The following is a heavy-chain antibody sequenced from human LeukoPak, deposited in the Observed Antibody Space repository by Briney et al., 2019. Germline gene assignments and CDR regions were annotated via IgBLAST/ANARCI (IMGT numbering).Heavy chain of an antibody. J-gene: IGHJ4*02. CDR2: ISAYNGNT. V-gene: IGHV1-18*01. D-gene: IGHD3-10*01. Sequence: ASVKVSCKASGYTFTSSGISWVRQAPGQGLEWMGWISAYNGNTNYAQKLQGRVTMTTDTSTSTAYMELRSLRSDDTAVYYCARGYYGSGSYYNEDYWGQGTLVTVSS. CDR1: GYTFTSSG. CDR3: ARGYYGSGSYYNEDY.